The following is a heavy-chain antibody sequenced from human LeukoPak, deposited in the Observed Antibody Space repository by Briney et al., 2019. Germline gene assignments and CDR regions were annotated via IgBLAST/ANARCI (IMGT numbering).Heavy chain of an antibody. CDR2: IAHHGSNK. CDR1: GFTFSSYA. D-gene: IGHD2-8*02. CDR3: AKDGSWSCTD. J-gene: IGHJ4*02. Sequence: QTGGSLILSCAASGFTFSSYAMHWVRQGPGKGLEWVAYIAHHGSNKYYADSVKGRFTISRDNSTRTLYLQMNNLRADDTAVYYCAKDGSWSCTDWGQGALVTVSS. V-gene: IGHV3-30*02.